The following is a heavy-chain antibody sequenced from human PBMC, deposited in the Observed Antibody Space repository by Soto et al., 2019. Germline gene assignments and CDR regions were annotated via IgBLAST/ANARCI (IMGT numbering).Heavy chain of an antibody. Sequence: QVQLVQSGAEVKKPGSSVKVSCKASGGTFSSYTISWVRQAPGQGLEWMGRIIPILGIANYAQKFQGRVTITADKSTSTAYVELSSLRSEDMAVYYCARGRYGSGSYSGSYYYYYMDVWGKGTTVTVSS. D-gene: IGHD3-10*01. CDR3: ARGRYGSGSYSGSYYYYYMDV. CDR1: GGTFSSYT. J-gene: IGHJ6*03. CDR2: IIPILGIA. V-gene: IGHV1-69*02.